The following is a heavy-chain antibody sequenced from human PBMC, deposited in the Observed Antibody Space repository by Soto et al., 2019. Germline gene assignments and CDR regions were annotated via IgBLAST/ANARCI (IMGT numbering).Heavy chain of an antibody. CDR3: ARIESIARNCFDP. V-gene: IGHV5-10-1*01. D-gene: IGHD2-21*01. CDR1: GFSFTNYW. Sequence: PGDSLKISCKTSGFSFTNYWISWVRHVPGKGLEWMGNIDPVDSYVNYSPSFQGHVTFSVDTSISTAFLHWSSLQASDSATYFCARIESIARNCFDPWGQGTLVTVSS. CDR2: IDPVDSYV. J-gene: IGHJ5*02.